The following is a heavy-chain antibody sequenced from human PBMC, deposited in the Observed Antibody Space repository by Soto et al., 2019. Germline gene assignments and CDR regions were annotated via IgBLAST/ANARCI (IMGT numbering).Heavy chain of an antibody. CDR1: GGSISSGGYY. Sequence: PSETLSLTCTVSGGSISSGGYYWSWIRQHPGKGLEWIGYIYYSGSTYYNPSLKSRVTISVDTSKNQFSLKLSSVTAADTAVYYCAKTTPYYYDSSGYYPQGAFDIWGQGTMVTVSS. D-gene: IGHD3-22*01. J-gene: IGHJ3*02. V-gene: IGHV4-31*03. CDR3: AKTTPYYYDSSGYYPQGAFDI. CDR2: IYYSGST.